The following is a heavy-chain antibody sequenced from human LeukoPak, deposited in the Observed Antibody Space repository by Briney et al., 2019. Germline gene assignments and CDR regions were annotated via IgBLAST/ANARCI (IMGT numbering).Heavy chain of an antibody. CDR3: ASGDWARSFLDY. Sequence: PGGSLRLSCAASGFTFSSYSMNWVRQAPGKGLEWVSVIQGDGSTYYADSVKGRFTISRDNSKNTVFLQMNSLRAEDTAVYYCASGDWARSFLDYWGQGTLVTVSS. V-gene: IGHV3-53*01. D-gene: IGHD2-21*02. CDR2: IQGDGST. J-gene: IGHJ4*02. CDR1: GFTFSSYS.